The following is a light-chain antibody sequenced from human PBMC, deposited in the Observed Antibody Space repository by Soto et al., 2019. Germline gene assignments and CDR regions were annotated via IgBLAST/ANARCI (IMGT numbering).Light chain of an antibody. Sequence: QSVLKQPPSVSAAPGQKVTISCSGSSSNIGKNFVSLYQQFPGTAPKVLIYENNKLLSGIPDRFSGSKSGTSVTLGITGLQTGDEAFYYCASWDSSLYGVVFGGGTKVTVL. CDR3: ASWDSSLYGVV. V-gene: IGLV1-51*02. J-gene: IGLJ2*01. CDR2: ENN. CDR1: SSNIGKNF.